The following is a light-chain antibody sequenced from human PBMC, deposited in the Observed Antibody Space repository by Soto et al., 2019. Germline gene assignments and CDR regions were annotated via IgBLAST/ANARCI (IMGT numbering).Light chain of an antibody. CDR1: SSDVGGYDY. CDR2: DVS. V-gene: IGLV2-11*01. Sequence: HSVLTQPRSVSGSPGQSVAISCTGTSSDVGGYDYVSWYQQHPGKAPNVIIFDVSKRPSGVPDRFSGSKSGNTASLTISGLQAEDEADYYCCSYAGGPYVFGTGNKVTVL. CDR3: CSYAGGPYV. J-gene: IGLJ1*01.